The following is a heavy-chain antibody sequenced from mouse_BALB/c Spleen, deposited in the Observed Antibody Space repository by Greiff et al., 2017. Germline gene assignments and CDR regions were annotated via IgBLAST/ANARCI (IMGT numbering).Heavy chain of an antibody. CDR3: TRRGTTVEEEKNWYFEV. J-gene: IGHJ1*01. CDR2: ISSGGGST. V-gene: IGHV5-12-1*01. Sequence: EVQVVESGGGLVKPGGSLKLSCAASGFAFSSYDMSWVRQTPEKRLEWVAYISSGGGSTYYPDTVKGRVTISRDNAKNTLYLQMSSLKSEDTAMYYCTRRGTTVEEEKNWYFEVWGAGTTVTVSS. CDR1: GFAFSSYD. D-gene: IGHD1-1*01.